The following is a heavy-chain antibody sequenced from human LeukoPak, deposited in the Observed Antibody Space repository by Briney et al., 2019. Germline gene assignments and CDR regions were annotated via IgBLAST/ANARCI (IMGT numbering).Heavy chain of an antibody. CDR1: GFTFGDNG. CDR2: IRDDGTNE. CDR3: ARDRLVAAAGTIDY. Sequence: QPGGSLRLSCAASGFTFGDNGMHWVRQAPGKGLEWMSFIRDDGTNEYYADSVKGRFTISRDNAKNSLYLQMNSLRAEDTAVYYCARDRLVAAAGTIDYWGQGTLVTVSS. J-gene: IGHJ4*02. D-gene: IGHD6-13*01. V-gene: IGHV3-30*02.